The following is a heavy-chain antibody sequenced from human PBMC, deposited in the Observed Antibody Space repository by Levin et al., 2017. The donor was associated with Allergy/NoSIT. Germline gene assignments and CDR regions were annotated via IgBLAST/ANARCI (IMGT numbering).Heavy chain of an antibody. CDR3: ARDSLETYEGRNFDY. CDR1: GYTFTSYY. CDR2: INPSGGST. J-gene: IGHJ4*02. D-gene: IGHD2-8*01. Sequence: ASVKVSCKASGYTFTSYYMHWVRQAPGQGLEGMGIINPSGGSTSYAQKFQGRVTMTRDTSTSTVYMELSSLRSEDTAVYYCARDSLETYEGRNFDYWGQGTLVTVSS. V-gene: IGHV1-46*01.